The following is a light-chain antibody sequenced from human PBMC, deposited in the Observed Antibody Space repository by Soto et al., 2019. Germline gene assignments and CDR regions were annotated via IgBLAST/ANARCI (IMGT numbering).Light chain of an antibody. J-gene: IGKJ5*01. Sequence: EIVITQSPATLSVSPGERATLSCRVSQSISHKLAWYQHKPGQPPRLLIYDTSNRATGIPDRFSGGGSGTDFTLSISSLQSEDFAVYYCKQYKEWPPFTFAQGTRLEIK. V-gene: IGKV3D-15*01. CDR1: QSISHK. CDR3: KQYKEWPPFT. CDR2: DTS.